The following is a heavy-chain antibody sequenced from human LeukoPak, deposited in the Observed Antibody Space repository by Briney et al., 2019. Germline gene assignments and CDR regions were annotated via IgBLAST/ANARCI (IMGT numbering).Heavy chain of an antibody. CDR2: IYSTGST. D-gene: IGHD3-22*01. V-gene: IGHV4-4*07. CDR3: ARLVSADYYDSSGYYYAY. CDR1: GGSISSYY. Sequence: SETLSLTCTVSGGSISSYYWSWIRQPAGEGLEWIGHIYSTGSTNYNPSLKSRVTISVDTSKNQFSLKLSSVTAADTAVYYCARLVSADYYDSSGYYYAYWGQGTLVTVSS. J-gene: IGHJ4*02.